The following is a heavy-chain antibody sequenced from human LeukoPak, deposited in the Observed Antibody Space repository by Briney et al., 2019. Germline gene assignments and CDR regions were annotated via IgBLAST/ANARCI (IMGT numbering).Heavy chain of an antibody. V-gene: IGHV4-34*01. J-gene: IGHJ4*02. CDR2: INHSGST. CDR3: ARPKYSYYYDSGSYYY. CDR1: GGSFSGYY. Sequence: PSETLSLTCAVYGGSFSGYYWSWIRQPPGKGLEWIGEINHSGSTNYNPSLKSRVTISVDTSKNQFSLKLSSVTAADTAVYYCARPKYSYYYDSGSYYYWGQGTLVTVSS. D-gene: IGHD3-10*01.